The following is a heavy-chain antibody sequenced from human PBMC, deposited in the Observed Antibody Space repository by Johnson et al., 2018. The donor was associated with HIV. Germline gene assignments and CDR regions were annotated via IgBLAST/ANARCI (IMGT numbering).Heavy chain of an antibody. D-gene: IGHD1-26*01. J-gene: IGHJ3*02. CDR2: ISWNSGSI. V-gene: IGHV3-9*01. CDR1: GFTFDDYA. CDR3: AKDTVGATGGDAFDI. Sequence: EVQLVESGGGVVQPGRSLRLSCAASGFTFDDYAMHWVRQAPGKGLEWVSGISWNSGSIGYADSVKGRFTISRDNAKNSLYLQMNSLRAEDTALYYCAKDTVGATGGDAFDIWGQGTMVTVSS.